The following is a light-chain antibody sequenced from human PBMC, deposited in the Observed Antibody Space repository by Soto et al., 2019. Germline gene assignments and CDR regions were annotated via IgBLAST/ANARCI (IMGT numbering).Light chain of an antibody. J-gene: IGKJ2*01. CDR1: QSVSSY. CDR2: DGS. V-gene: IGKV3-11*01. Sequence: EIVLTQSPATLSLSPGERATLSRRASQSVSSYLAWYQQKPGQAPRLLIYDGSNRATGIPARFSGSGSGTDFTLTISSLEPEDFAVYYCQQRSNWPPRYTFGQGTKLQIK. CDR3: QQRSNWPPRYT.